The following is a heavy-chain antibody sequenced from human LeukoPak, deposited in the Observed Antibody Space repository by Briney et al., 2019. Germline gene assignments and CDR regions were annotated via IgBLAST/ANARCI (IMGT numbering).Heavy chain of an antibody. V-gene: IGHV3-23*01. J-gene: IGHJ4*02. Sequence: GGSLRLSCVASVFTFTNYAMTWVRQAPGKGLEWVSTISGSGASIDYADSVKGRFTISRDNSKNTLYLQMNSLRAEDTAGYYCASNSGGIAVAGTLDYWGQGTLVTVSS. D-gene: IGHD6-19*01. CDR2: ISGSGASI. CDR3: ASNSGGIAVAGTLDY. CDR1: VFTFTNYA.